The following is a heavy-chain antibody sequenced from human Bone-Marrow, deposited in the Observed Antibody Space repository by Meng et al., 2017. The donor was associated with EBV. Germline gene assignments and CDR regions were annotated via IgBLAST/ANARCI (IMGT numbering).Heavy chain of an antibody. CDR3: ARGEGDY. V-gene: IGHV3-53*01. CDR1: GFTVSSSY. Sequence: EGQLVESGGGLIQPGGSLRLSCAASGFTVSSSYMSWVRQAPGKGLQWVSLIYRGGNTYYADSVKGRFTISRDSSKNTLYLRMSSLRAEDTAVYYCARGEGDYWGQGTLVTVSS. J-gene: IGHJ4*02. CDR2: IYRGGNT.